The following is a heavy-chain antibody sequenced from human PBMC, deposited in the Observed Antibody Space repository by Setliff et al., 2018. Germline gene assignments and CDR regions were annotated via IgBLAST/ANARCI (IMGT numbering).Heavy chain of an antibody. CDR3: ARSYYYDSSGYYTHPDC. J-gene: IGHJ4*02. CDR1: GYTFTSYY. V-gene: IGHV1-46*01. D-gene: IGHD3-22*01. Sequence: ASVKVSCKASGYTFTSYYMHWVRQAPGQGLEWMGIINPSGGSTSYAQKFQGRVTITADESTSTAYMELSSLRSEDTAVYYCARSYYYDSSGYYTHPDCWGQGTLVTVSS. CDR2: INPSGGST.